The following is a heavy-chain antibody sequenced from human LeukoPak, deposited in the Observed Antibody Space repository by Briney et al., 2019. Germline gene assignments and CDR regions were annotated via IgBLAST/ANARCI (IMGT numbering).Heavy chain of an antibody. CDR2: ISGSGGST. J-gene: IGHJ3*02. D-gene: IGHD3-22*01. Sequence: GGSLRLSCAGSGFTFSSYAMSWVRQAPGKGLEWVSAISGSGGSTYYADSVKGRFTISRDNSKNTLYLQMNSLRAEDTAVYYCAKDRRITMILIWGQGTMVTVSS. CDR1: GFTFSSYA. V-gene: IGHV3-23*01. CDR3: AKDRRITMILI.